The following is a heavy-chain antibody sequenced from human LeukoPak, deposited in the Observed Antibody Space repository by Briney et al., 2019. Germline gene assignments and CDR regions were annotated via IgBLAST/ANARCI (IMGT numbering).Heavy chain of an antibody. V-gene: IGHV1-8*01. D-gene: IGHD3-16*01. J-gene: IGHJ6*03. CDR2: MNPNSGNT. CDR1: GYTFTSYD. CDR3: ASTGTGSLPTGGGGDHSYYYYYMDV. Sequence: EASVKVSCKASGYTFTSYDINWVRQATGQGLEWMGWMNPNSGNTGYAQKFQGRVTMTRNTSISTAYMELSSLRSEDTAVYYCASTGTGSLPTGGGGDHSYYYYYMDVWGKGTTVTVSS.